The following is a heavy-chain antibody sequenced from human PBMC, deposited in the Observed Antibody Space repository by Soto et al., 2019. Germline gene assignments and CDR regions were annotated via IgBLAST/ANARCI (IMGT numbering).Heavy chain of an antibody. V-gene: IGHV3-13*01. D-gene: IGHD3-10*01. CDR2: IAAAGDT. J-gene: IGHJ4*02. CDR3: ARTLDHSGRY. CDR1: GFTLSSFD. Sequence: EVHRVESGGGLVQPGGSLRLSCAASGFTLSSFDMHWVRRVTGKGLEWVSGIAAAGDTFYSGSVRGRFTISRETANNYLYLQMKSMRAEDTAVYNCARTLDHSGRYFGQGTRVTVSS.